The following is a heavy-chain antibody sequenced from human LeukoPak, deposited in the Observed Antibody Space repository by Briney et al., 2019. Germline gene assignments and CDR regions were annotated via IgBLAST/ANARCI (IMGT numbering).Heavy chain of an antibody. CDR1: GFTLDDYA. J-gene: IGHJ4*02. V-gene: IGHV3-9*01. CDR2: MSWDSVSI. Sequence: SLRLSCAASGFTLDDYAMHWGRQAPGDCMDLVSGMSWDSVSIGYADSVKGPFTISRDNAKNSLYLQMNSLRAEDTALYYCAKGSFSSGWYIFDYWGQGTLVTVSS. D-gene: IGHD6-19*01. CDR3: AKGSFSSGWYIFDY.